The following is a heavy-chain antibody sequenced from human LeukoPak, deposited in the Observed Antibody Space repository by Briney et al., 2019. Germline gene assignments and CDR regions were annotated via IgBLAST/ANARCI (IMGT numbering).Heavy chain of an antibody. CDR3: ARGPSGYHNT. J-gene: IGHJ4*02. CDR2: ISSSSSYI. Sequence: GGSLRLSCAASGFTFSSFTMNWVRQAPGKGLEWVSSISSSSSYIYYADSLKGRFTISRDNAKNSLYLQMNSLRAEDTAVYYCARGPSGYHNTGGQGTLVTVSS. CDR1: GFTFSSFT. D-gene: IGHD5-12*01. V-gene: IGHV3-21*01.